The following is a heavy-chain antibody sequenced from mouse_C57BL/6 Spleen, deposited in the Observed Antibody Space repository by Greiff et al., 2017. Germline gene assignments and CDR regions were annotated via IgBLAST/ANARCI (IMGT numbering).Heavy chain of an antibody. CDR3: ARNYGLDY. V-gene: IGHV1-42*01. CDR1: GYSFTGYY. J-gene: IGHJ2*01. CDR2: INPSTGGT. Sequence: LQESGPELVKPGASVKISCKASGYSFTGYYMNWVKQSPEKSLEWIGEINPSTGGTTYNQKFKAKATLTVDKSSSTAYMQLKSLPSEDSAVYYCARNYGLDYWGQGTTLTVSS. D-gene: IGHD1-1*02.